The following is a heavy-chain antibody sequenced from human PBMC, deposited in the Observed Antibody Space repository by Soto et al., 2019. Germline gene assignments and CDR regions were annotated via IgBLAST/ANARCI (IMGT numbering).Heavy chain of an antibody. CDR1: GGTFSSYA. V-gene: IGHV1-69*01. D-gene: IGHD3-9*01. Sequence: QVQLVQSGAEVKKPGSSVKVSCKASGGTFSSYAISWVRQAPGQGLEWMGGIIPIFGTANYAQKFQGRVTITADESTSTAYMELSSLRSEDTAVYYCARVGEDDMLTEAYYYYYYGMDVWGQGTTVTVSS. CDR2: IIPIFGTA. J-gene: IGHJ6*02. CDR3: ARVGEDDMLTEAYYYYYYGMDV.